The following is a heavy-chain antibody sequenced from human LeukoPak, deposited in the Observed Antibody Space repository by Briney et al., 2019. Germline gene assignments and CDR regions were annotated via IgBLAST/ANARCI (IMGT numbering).Heavy chain of an antibody. Sequence: ASVKVSCKASGYTFTNYGISWVRQAPGQGLEWMGWISTYNGNTNYAQKLQGRVTMTTDTSTSTAYMELRSLRSDDTAVYYCARGPHIVVVPHDAFDIWGQGTMVTVSS. J-gene: IGHJ3*02. CDR1: GYTFTNYG. D-gene: IGHD2-2*01. V-gene: IGHV1-18*01. CDR2: ISTYNGNT. CDR3: ARGPHIVVVPHDAFDI.